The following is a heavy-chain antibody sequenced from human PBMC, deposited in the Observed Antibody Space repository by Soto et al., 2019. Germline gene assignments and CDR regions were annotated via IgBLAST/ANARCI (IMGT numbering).Heavy chain of an antibody. D-gene: IGHD3-10*01. CDR3: ARGVTMVRGVIHTPYFDY. CDR1: GGSISSGGDY. CDR2: IYYSGST. V-gene: IGHV4-31*03. Sequence: QVQLQESGPGLVKPSQTLSLTCTVSGGSISSGGDYWSWIRQHPGKGLEWIGYIYYSGSTYYNPSLKSRVTISGDTSKNHFSLKLISVTAADTAVYYGARGVTMVRGVIHTPYFDYWGQGTLVTVSS. J-gene: IGHJ4*02.